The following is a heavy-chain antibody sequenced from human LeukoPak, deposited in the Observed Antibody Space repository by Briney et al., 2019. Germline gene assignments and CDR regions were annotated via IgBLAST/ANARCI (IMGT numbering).Heavy chain of an antibody. J-gene: IGHJ5*02. Sequence: SETLSLTCAVYGGSFSGYYWSWIRQPPGKGLEWIGEINHSGSTNYNPSLKSRVTISVDTSKNQFSLKLSSVTAADTAVYYCARRTPGLLWFDPWGQGTLATVSS. CDR3: ARRTPGLLWFDP. CDR1: GGSFSGYY. CDR2: INHSGST. V-gene: IGHV4-34*01.